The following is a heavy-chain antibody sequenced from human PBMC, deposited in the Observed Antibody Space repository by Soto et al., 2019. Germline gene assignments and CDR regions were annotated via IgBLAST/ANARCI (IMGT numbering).Heavy chain of an antibody. CDR2: IIPILGIA. J-gene: IGHJ4*02. V-gene: IGHV1-69*02. D-gene: IGHD3-10*01. CDR1: GGTFSSYT. Sequence: SVKVSCKASGGTFSSYTISWVRQAPGQGLEWMGRIIPILGIANYAQKFQGRVTITADKSTSTAYMELSSLRSEDTAVYYCARVGEMASPNYFDYWGQGTLVTISS. CDR3: ARVGEMASPNYFDY.